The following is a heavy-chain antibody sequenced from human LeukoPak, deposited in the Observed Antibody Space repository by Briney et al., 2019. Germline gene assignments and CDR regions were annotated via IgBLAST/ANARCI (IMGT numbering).Heavy chain of an antibody. J-gene: IGHJ4*02. V-gene: IGHV4-61*01. D-gene: IGHD6-6*01. CDR2: IYYSGST. Sequence: SETLSLTCTVSGGSVSSGSYFWSWIRQPPGKGLEWIGYIYYSGSTNYNPSLKSRVTISVDTSKNQFSLKLSSVTAADTAVYYCAREVGIAARPFDYWGQGTLVTVSS. CDR3: AREVGIAARPFDY. CDR1: GGSVSSGSYF.